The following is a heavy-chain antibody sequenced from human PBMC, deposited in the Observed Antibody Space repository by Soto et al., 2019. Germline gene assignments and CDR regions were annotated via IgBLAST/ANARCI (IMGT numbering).Heavy chain of an antibody. D-gene: IGHD3-10*01. Sequence: SETLSLTCTVSGASINTHYWSWIRQPPGKGLEWIGQVFYSGSTNYNPSLKSRVTISIDTSTKQFSLKLTSVTAADTAVYYCARSFMVPANWFDPWGQGTLVTVSS. CDR2: VFYSGST. CDR1: GASINTHY. V-gene: IGHV4-59*11. J-gene: IGHJ5*02. CDR3: ARSFMVPANWFDP.